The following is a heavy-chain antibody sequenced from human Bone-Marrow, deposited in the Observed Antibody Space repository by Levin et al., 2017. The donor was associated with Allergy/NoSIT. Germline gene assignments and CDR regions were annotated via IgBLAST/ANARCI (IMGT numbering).Heavy chain of an antibody. CDR2: ISYDGSNK. CDR3: AKPPAAMGAFDI. J-gene: IGHJ3*02. V-gene: IGHV3-30*18. D-gene: IGHD2-2*01. Sequence: GGSLRLSCAASGFTFSSYGMHWVRQAPGKGLEWVAVISYDGSNKYYADSVKGRFTISRDNSKNTLYLQMNSLRAEDTAVYYCAKPPAAMGAFDIWGQGTMVTVSS. CDR1: GFTFSSYG.